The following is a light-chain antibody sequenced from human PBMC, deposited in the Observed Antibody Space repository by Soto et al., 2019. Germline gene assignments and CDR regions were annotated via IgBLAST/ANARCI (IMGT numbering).Light chain of an antibody. Sequence: QSVLTQPPSVSAAPGQKVTISCSGSSSNIGNNYVSWYRQLPGTAPKLLIYENNRRPSGIPDRFSGSKSGTSATLGITGLQTGDEADYYCGTWDSSLSGVVFGGGTKVTVL. V-gene: IGLV1-51*02. CDR1: SSNIGNNY. J-gene: IGLJ2*01. CDR2: ENN. CDR3: GTWDSSLSGVV.